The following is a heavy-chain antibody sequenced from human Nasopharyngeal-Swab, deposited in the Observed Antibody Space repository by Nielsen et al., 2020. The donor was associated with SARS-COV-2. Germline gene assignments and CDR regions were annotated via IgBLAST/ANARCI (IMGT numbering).Heavy chain of an antibody. J-gene: IGHJ3*02. V-gene: IGHV3-33*01. D-gene: IGHD3-22*01. CDR3: AGSGPYYYDSSGYRHGGAFDI. Sequence: WIRQPPGKGLEWVAVIWYDGSNKYYADSVKGRFTISRDNSKNTLYLQMNSLRAEDTAVYYCAGSGPYYYDSSGYRHGGAFDIWGQGTMVTVSS. CDR2: IWYDGSNK.